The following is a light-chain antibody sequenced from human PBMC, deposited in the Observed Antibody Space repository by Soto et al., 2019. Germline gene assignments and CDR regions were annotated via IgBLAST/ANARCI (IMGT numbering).Light chain of an antibody. CDR3: SSLTSTNTLA. CDR1: SSDVGNYNY. J-gene: IGLJ2*01. CDR2: EVN. Sequence: QSVLTQPASVSGSPGQSITISCTGTSSDVGNYNYVSWYQQHPGKAPKLMIYEVNYRASGVSNRFSGSKSGNTASLTISGLQAEDEAGYYCSSLTSTNTLAFGGGTKLTVL. V-gene: IGLV2-14*01.